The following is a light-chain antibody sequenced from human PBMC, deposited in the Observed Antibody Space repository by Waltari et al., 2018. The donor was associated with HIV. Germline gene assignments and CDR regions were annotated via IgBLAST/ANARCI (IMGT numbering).Light chain of an antibody. CDR1: SSNIGSNT. CDR3: AAWDDSLNGWV. V-gene: IGLV1-44*01. CDR2: SNN. Sequence: QSVLTQPPSASGTPGQRVTISCSGRSSNIGSNTVNWYQQRPGTAPKLLIYSNNQRPSGVPDRFPGSKSGTYASLAISGLQSEDGADYYCAAWDDSLNGWVFGGGTKLTGL. J-gene: IGLJ3*02.